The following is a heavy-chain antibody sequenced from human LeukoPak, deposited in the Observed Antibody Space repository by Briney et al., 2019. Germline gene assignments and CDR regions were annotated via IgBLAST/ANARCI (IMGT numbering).Heavy chain of an antibody. CDR3: TRAPVPGNY. V-gene: IGHV4-34*01. J-gene: IGHJ4*02. CDR1: GGSFSGYY. D-gene: IGHD3-10*01. CDR2: INHSGST. Sequence: SETLSLTCAVYGGSFSGYYWSWIRQPPGKGLEWIGEINHSGSTNYNPSLKSRVTISVDTSKNQFSLKLSSVTAADTAVYYCTRAPVPGNYWGQGTLVTVSS.